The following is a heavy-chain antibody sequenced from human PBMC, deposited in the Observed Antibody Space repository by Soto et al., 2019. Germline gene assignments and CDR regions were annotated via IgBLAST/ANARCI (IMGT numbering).Heavy chain of an antibody. V-gene: IGHV4-59*08. Sequence: SETCLTCTVSGGSISSYYWSWIRQPPGKGLEWIGYIYYSGSTNYNPSLKSRVTISVDTSKNQFSLKLSSVTAADTAVYYCARAKAPLYSSSWYWFDPWGQGTLVTVSS. D-gene: IGHD6-13*01. J-gene: IGHJ5*02. CDR1: GGSISSYY. CDR2: IYYSGST. CDR3: ARAKAPLYSSSWYWFDP.